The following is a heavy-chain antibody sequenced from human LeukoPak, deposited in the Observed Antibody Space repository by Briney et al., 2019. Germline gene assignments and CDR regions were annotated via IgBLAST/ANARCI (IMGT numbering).Heavy chain of an antibody. D-gene: IGHD4-17*01. V-gene: IGHV3-7*03. J-gene: IGHJ4*02. CDR2: IKQDGSEK. CDR1: GFTFSSYW. CDR3: ARDEDDGDYAPWDY. Sequence: PGRSLRLSCAASGFTFSSYWMSWVRQAPGKGLEWVANIKQDGSEKYYVDSVKGRFTISRDNAKNSLYLQMNSLRAEDTAVYYCARDEDDGDYAPWDYWGQGTLVTVSS.